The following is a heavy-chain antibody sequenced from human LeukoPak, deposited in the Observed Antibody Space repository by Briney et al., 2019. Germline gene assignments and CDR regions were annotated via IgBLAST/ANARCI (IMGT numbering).Heavy chain of an antibody. J-gene: IGHJ4*02. CDR3: ARGALYYDFWSGYLTPDY. Sequence: GGSLRLSCAASGFTFSSYWMHWVRQAPGKGLVWVSRINTDGSSTSYADSVKGRFTISRDNAKNTLYLQMNSLRAEDTAVYYCARGALYYDFWSGYLTPDYWGQGTLVTVSS. V-gene: IGHV3-74*01. CDR1: GFTFSSYW. D-gene: IGHD3-3*01. CDR2: INTDGSST.